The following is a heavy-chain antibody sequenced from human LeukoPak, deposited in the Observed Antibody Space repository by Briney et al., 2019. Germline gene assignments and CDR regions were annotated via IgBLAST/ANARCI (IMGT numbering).Heavy chain of an antibody. CDR1: GGSISSGSYY. Sequence: SETLSLTCTVSGGSISSGSYYWSWIRQPAGKGLEWIGRIYTSGSTNYSPSLKSRVTISVDTSKNQFSLKLSSVTAADTAVYYCARGLSYGKPRFDYGGQGTLVTVSS. D-gene: IGHD1-26*01. V-gene: IGHV4-61*02. J-gene: IGHJ4*02. CDR2: IYTSGST. CDR3: ARGLSYGKPRFDY.